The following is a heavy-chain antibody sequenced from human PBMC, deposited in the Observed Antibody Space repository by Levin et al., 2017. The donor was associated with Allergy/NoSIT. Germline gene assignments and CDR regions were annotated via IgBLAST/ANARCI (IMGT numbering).Heavy chain of an antibody. D-gene: IGHD1-26*01. CDR2: IKEDGSAT. CDR3: ANFYSG. CDR1: GFTFRKTW. J-gene: IGHJ4*02. V-gene: IGHV3-7*03. Sequence: GASVKVSCVVSGFTFRKTWMSWIRQVPGKGLEWVAEIKEDGSATYYVDSVKGRFTISRDNARNSLFLQMNTLRVEDTAVYYCANFYSGWGQGTLVTVSS.